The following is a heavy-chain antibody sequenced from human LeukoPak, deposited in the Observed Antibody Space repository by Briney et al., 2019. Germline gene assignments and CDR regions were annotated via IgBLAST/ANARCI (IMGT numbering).Heavy chain of an antibody. CDR2: INHSGST. Sequence: SETLSLTCAVYGGSFSGYYWSWIRQPPGKGLEWIGEINHSGSTNYNPSLKIRVPISVDTSKNQCSLKLSSVTAADTAVYYCASRKYSSSDYWGQGTLVTVSS. CDR3: ASRKYSSSDY. V-gene: IGHV4-34*01. CDR1: GGSFSGYY. D-gene: IGHD6-6*01. J-gene: IGHJ4*02.